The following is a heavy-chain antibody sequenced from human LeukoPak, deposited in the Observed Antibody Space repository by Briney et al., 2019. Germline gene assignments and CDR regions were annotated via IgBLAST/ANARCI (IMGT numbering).Heavy chain of an antibody. CDR3: ASAHYDILTGSPVGYFDY. D-gene: IGHD3-9*01. CDR2: IREDGSEK. CDR1: GFTFSRSW. J-gene: IGHJ4*02. V-gene: IGHV3-7*01. Sequence: GGSLRLSCAASGFTFSRSWMSWVRQAPGKGLEWVANIREDGSEKFYVDSVKGRFTISRDNAKKLLYLQMYSLRAEDTAVYYCASAHYDILTGSPVGYFDYWGQGTLVTVSS.